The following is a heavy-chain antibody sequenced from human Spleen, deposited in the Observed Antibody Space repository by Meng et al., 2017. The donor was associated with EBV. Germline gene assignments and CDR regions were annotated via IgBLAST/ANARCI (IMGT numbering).Heavy chain of an antibody. CDR3: ARELGSGNQLALFDY. D-gene: IGHD1-26*01. CDR2: INPSGGST. CDR1: GYTFTNYH. J-gene: IGHJ4*02. Sequence: LVQHGAKGKKPGASVKVSCKASGYTFTNYHMNWVRQAPGQGLEWMGKINPSGGSTSYAQNLQGRVNMTRDTSTSTVYMELSSLRSEDTAVYYCARELGSGNQLALFDYWGQGALVTVSS. V-gene: IGHV1-46*01.